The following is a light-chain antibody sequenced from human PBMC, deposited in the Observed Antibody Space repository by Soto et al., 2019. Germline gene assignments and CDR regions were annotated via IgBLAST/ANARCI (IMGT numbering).Light chain of an antibody. CDR1: QSVSNNY. V-gene: IGKV3D-20*02. CDR3: QQRSNWPPIT. CDR2: GAS. Sequence: EMVLTQSPGTLSLSSGEGATLSCMASQSVSNNYLAWYQQKPGQAPRLLIYGASSRATGIPARFSGGGSGTDFTLTIDNLEPEDFAIYYCQQRSNWPPITFGQGTRLEIK. J-gene: IGKJ5*01.